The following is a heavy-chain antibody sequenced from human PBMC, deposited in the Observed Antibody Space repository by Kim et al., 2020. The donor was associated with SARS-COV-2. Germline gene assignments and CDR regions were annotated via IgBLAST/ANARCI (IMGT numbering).Heavy chain of an antibody. J-gene: IGHJ4*02. CDR2: ISSSGSTI. CDR1: GFTFSSYE. CDR3: ARVRQWLGSGFDY. D-gene: IGHD6-19*01. Sequence: GGSLRLSCAASGFTFSSYEMNWVRQAPGKGLEWVSYISSSGSTIYYADSVKGRFTISRDNAKNSLYLQMNSLRAEDTAVYYCARVRQWLGSGFDYWGQGTLVTVSS. V-gene: IGHV3-48*03.